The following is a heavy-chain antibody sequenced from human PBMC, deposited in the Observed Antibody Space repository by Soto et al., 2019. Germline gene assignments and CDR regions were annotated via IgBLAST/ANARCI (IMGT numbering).Heavy chain of an antibody. CDR2: ISSNGGST. V-gene: IGHV3-64D*06. D-gene: IGHD1-26*01. CDR1: GFTFSSYA. Sequence: GGSLRVSCSASGFTFSSYAMHWVRQAPGKGLEYVSAISSNGGSTYYADSVKGRFTISRDNSKNTLYLQMSSLRAEDTAVYYCVKMGASGSYGFVYWGQGTLVTVS. CDR3: VKMGASGSYGFVY. J-gene: IGHJ4*02.